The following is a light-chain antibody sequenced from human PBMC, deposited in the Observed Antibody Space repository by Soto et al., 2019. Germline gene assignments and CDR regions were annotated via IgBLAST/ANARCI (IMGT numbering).Light chain of an antibody. CDR1: QNVGRN. V-gene: IGKV3D-15*01. CDR3: QQHDTWPYT. J-gene: IGKJ2*01. Sequence: EIVMTQSPATLSVSPGEGATLSYRASQNVGRNLAWYQQKPGQAPRLLIYGASTRATGIPARFSGSGSGTEFTLTISSLQSEGCAIYFCQQHDTWPYTFGQGTKLEIK. CDR2: GAS.